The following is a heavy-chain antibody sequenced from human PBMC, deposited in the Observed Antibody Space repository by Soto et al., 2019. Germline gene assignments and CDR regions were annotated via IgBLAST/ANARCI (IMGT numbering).Heavy chain of an antibody. CDR2: FDPEDGET. Sequence: AXVKVSCKVSGYTLTELCMHWVRQAPGKCLEWMGGFDPEDGETIYAQKFQGRVTMTEDTSTDTAYMELSSLRSEDTAVYYCATVEVRGPFYSYFDYWGQGTLVTVSS. V-gene: IGHV1-24*01. J-gene: IGHJ4*02. CDR1: GYTLTELC. CDR3: ATVEVRGPFYSYFDY. D-gene: IGHD3-10*01.